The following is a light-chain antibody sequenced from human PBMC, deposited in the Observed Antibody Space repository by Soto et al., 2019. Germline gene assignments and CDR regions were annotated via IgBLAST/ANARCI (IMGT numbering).Light chain of an antibody. Sequence: EIVLTQSPGTLSLSPGERATLSCRASQTVSSTSLAWYQQKPDQPPRLLIYDASLRATGIPDRFSGSGFGTDFTLTISRLEPEDFAVYYCQHYGTSPHFGGGTKVEIK. CDR3: QHYGTSPH. V-gene: IGKV3-20*01. J-gene: IGKJ4*01. CDR2: DAS. CDR1: QTVSSTS.